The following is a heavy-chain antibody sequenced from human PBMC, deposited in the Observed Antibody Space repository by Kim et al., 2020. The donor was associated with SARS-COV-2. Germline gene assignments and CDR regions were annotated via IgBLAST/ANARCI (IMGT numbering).Heavy chain of an antibody. CDR2: ISGSGDRT. D-gene: IGHD3-10*01. Sequence: GGSLRLSCAASGFTFTTYAMSWVRQAPGKGLEWVSGISGSGDRTYYADSVKGRFSISTDESKNTLYLQMSSLTAEDTAVYYCAEDYGSAIYPKRVDCWGQGTLVTVSS. J-gene: IGHJ4*02. CDR3: AEDYGSAIYPKRVDC. V-gene: IGHV3-23*01. CDR1: GFTFTTYA.